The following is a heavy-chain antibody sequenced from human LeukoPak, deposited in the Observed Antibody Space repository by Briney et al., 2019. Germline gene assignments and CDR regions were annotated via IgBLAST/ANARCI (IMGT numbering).Heavy chain of an antibody. J-gene: IGHJ4*02. CDR2: ISSNGGST. CDR3: ATTKQLGGY. D-gene: IGHD3-10*01. CDR1: GFTFNIYA. Sequence: GGSLRLSCAASGFTFNIYAMSWVRQAPGKGLEWVSAISSNGGSTYYADSVKGRFTISRDNSKNTLYLQMNSLRAEDTAVYYCATTKQLGGYWGQGTLVTVSS. V-gene: IGHV3-23*01.